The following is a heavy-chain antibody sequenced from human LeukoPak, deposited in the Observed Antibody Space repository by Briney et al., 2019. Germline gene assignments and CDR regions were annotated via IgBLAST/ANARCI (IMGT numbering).Heavy chain of an antibody. Sequence: GGSLRLSCAASGFTFSRHWMHWVRQAPGKGLVWVSRSNADESTTGYADSVKGRFTISRDNAKNTLYLHMNSLRAEDTAVYYCARGSSATGDYTMDVWGQGTTVTVS. CDR2: SNADESTT. V-gene: IGHV3-74*01. D-gene: IGHD6-6*01. CDR1: GFTFSRHW. J-gene: IGHJ6*02. CDR3: ARGSSATGDYTMDV.